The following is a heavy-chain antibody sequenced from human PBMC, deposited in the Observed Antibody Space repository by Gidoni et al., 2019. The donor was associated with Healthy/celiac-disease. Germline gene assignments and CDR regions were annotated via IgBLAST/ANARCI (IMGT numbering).Heavy chain of an antibody. J-gene: IGHJ3*02. V-gene: IGHV4-34*01. Sequence: QVQLQQWGAGLLKPSETLSLTCAVYGGSFSGYYWSWIRQPPGKGLEWIGEINHSGSTNYNPSLKSRVTISVDTSKNQFSLKLSSVTAADTAVYYCARGVMADHAFDIWGQGTMVTVSS. D-gene: IGHD2-21*01. CDR2: INHSGST. CDR3: ARGVMADHAFDI. CDR1: GGSFSGYY.